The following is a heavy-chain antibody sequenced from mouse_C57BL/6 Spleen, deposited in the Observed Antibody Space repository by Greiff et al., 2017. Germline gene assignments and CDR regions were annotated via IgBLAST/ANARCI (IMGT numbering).Heavy chain of an antibody. CDR3: AREATYSFDMDD. V-gene: IGHV1-81*01. CDR2: IYPRSGNT. J-gene: IGHJ4*01. Sequence: QVQLQQSGAELARPGASVKLSCKASGYTFTSYGISWVKQRTGQGLEWIGEIYPRSGNTYYNEKFKGKATLTADKSSSTAYMKLRSLTSEDSAVYFCAREATYSFDMDDWGQGTSVTVAS. D-gene: IGHD2-10*01. CDR1: GYTFTSYG.